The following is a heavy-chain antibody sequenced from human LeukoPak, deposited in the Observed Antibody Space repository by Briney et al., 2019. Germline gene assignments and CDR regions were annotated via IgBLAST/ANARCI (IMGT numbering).Heavy chain of an antibody. CDR3: IRNSNGLYWFDP. CDR1: GFAFSGSF. D-gene: IGHD2-8*01. CDR2: IKTKANNYAT. V-gene: IGHV3-73*01. J-gene: IGHJ5*02. Sequence: GGSLKLSCAASGFAFSGSFIHWVRQASGKGLEWVGRIKTKANNYATAYAASVQGRFTISRDDSRTTAYLQMNSLKTEDTAVYYCIRNSNGLYWFDPWAREPWSPSPQ.